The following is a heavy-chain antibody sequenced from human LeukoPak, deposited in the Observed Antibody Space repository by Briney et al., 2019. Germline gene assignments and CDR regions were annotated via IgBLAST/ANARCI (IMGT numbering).Heavy chain of an antibody. V-gene: IGHV3-23*01. CDR3: AKDSGEGYFDWSVYFDY. CDR2: ISGNGGDT. CDR1: GFTFSTYS. Sequence: GGSLRLSCAASGFTFSTYSMSWVRQAPGKGLEWVSVISGNGGDTFYADSVKGRFTISRDNSKNTLYLQMNSLRAEDTAVYYCAKDSGEGYFDWSVYFDYWGQGTLVTVSS. J-gene: IGHJ4*02. D-gene: IGHD3-9*01.